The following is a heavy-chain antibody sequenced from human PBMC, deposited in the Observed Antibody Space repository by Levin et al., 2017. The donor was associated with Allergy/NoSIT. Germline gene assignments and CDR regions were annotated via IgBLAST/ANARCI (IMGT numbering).Heavy chain of an antibody. J-gene: IGHJ5*02. CDR2: IKQDGSEK. Sequence: GGSLRLSCAASGFTFSSYWMSWVRQAPGKGLEWVANIKQDGSEKYYVDSVKGRFTISRDNAKNSLYLQMNSLRAEDTAVYYCARITTVTTWIWFDPWGQGTLVTVSS. CDR1: GFTFSSYW. V-gene: IGHV3-7*01. D-gene: IGHD4-11*01. CDR3: ARITTVTTWIWFDP.